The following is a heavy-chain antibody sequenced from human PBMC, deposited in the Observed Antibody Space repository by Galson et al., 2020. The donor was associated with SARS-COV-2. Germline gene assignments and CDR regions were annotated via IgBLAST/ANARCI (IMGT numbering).Heavy chain of an antibody. J-gene: IGHJ5*02. CDR1: GFSLNTSGVG. CDR2: IFWDNDK. V-gene: IGHV2-5*02. CDR3: AHSSGWAVTGHNWLDP. Sequence: KMYGPTLVKPTQTLTLTCTFSGFSLNTSGVGVGWIRQPPGKALEWIALIFWDNDKWYSPSLKSRLNINNDASKNQVVLTRTNMDPVDTATYYCAHSSGWAVTGHNWLDPWGQGTLVSVSS. D-gene: IGHD1-20*01.